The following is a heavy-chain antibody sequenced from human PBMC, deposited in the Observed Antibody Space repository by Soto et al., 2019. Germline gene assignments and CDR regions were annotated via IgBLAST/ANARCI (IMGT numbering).Heavy chain of an antibody. J-gene: IGHJ6*02. D-gene: IGHD3-10*01. Sequence: EVQLVESGGGLVQPGGSLRLSCAASGFTVSTHYMTWVRQAPGKGLEWVSVMFYGGSTYYADSVKGRFTISRDDSKNTLYLQMTTLRAEDTAVYYCATTGMGVPLYYYYHGMDVWGQGTTVTVSS. CDR1: GFTVSTHY. CDR3: ATTGMGVPLYYYYHGMDV. V-gene: IGHV3-66*01. CDR2: MFYGGST.